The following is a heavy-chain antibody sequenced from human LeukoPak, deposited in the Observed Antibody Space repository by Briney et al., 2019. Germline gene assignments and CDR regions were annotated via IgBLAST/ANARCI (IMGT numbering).Heavy chain of an antibody. CDR2: IIPILDIS. CDR3: ARMDYDTSGYYLADPARNQGIIWSLDY. V-gene: IGHV1-69*10. J-gene: IGHJ4*02. CDR1: GGTFSSYS. D-gene: IGHD3-22*01. Sequence: SVKVSCKASGGTFSSYSISWVRQAPGQGLEWVGRIIPILDISNYAQKFQGRVTITADKSTSTAYMELSSLRFEDTAVYYCARMDYDTSGYYLADPARNQGIIWSLDYWGQGTLVTVSS.